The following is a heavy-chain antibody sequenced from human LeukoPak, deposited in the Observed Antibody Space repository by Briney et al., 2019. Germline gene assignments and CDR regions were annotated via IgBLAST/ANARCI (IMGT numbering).Heavy chain of an antibody. CDR1: GYTFTGYY. CDR2: INPNSGGA. V-gene: IGHV1-2*02. D-gene: IGHD2-8*01. Sequence: ASVKVSCKASGYTFTGYYMHWVRQAPGQGLEWMGWINPNSGGANYAQKFQGRVTMTRDTSISTVYMELSRLRSDDTAVYYCASGYCTNGVCYTGAYWGQGTLVTVSS. J-gene: IGHJ4*02. CDR3: ASGYCTNGVCYTGAY.